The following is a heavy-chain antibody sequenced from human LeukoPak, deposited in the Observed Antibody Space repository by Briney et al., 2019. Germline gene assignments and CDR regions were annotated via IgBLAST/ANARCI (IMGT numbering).Heavy chain of an antibody. J-gene: IGHJ2*01. CDR1: GYTFTSYW. CDR2: IYPDDSDT. Sequence: ESLKISCQASGYTFTSYWIGWVRQMPGKGLECMGIIYPDDSDTTYSPSFQGQVTISADKSFSTAYLQWSSLQASDTAIYYCARLGGDTYYFGSASYPNWYFDLWGHGTLVTVSS. CDR3: ARLGGDTYYFGSASYPNWYFDL. D-gene: IGHD3-10*01. V-gene: IGHV5-51*01.